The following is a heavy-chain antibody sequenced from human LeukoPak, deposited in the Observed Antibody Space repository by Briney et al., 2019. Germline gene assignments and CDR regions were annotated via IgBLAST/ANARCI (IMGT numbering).Heavy chain of an antibody. J-gene: IGHJ4*02. CDR1: GFTFSNYG. D-gene: IGHD3-10*01. CDR2: ISGSGNST. CDR3: ASETGYGSGGYPFDY. Sequence: GGSLRLSCAASGFTFSNYGMSWVRQAPGKGLEWVSAISGSGNSTYYADSVKGRFTISRDDSKNTLYLQMNSLTVEDTAVYYCASETGYGSGGYPFDYWGQGTLVTVSS. V-gene: IGHV3-23*01.